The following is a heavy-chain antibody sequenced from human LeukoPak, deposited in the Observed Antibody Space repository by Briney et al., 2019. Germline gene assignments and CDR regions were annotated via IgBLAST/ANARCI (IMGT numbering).Heavy chain of an antibody. D-gene: IGHD3-10*02. CDR1: GFTFSSYE. CDR2: ISSSGSTI. V-gene: IGHV3-48*03. J-gene: IGHJ6*04. CDR3: AELGITMIGGV. Sequence: GGSLSLSCAAAGFTFSSYEVNWVRQATGKGLEWVSYISSSGSTIYYADSVKGRFTISRDNAKNSLYLQMNSLRAEDTAVYYCAELGITMIGGVWGKGTTVTISS.